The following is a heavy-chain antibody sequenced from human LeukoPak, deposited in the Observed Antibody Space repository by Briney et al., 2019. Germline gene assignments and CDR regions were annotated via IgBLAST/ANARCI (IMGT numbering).Heavy chain of an antibody. V-gene: IGHV3-48*03. CDR2: IGSSDSTT. D-gene: IGHD2-15*01. Sequence: PGGSLRLSCVASGFTFSSYEMNWVRQAPGKGLEWLSYIGSSDSTTHYADSVKGRFTISRDNAKNSLYLQMNSLRAEDTAVYYCASYMRGGPPLLSSRIWGQGTMVTVSS. J-gene: IGHJ3*01. CDR3: ASYMRGGPPLLSSRI. CDR1: GFTFSSYE.